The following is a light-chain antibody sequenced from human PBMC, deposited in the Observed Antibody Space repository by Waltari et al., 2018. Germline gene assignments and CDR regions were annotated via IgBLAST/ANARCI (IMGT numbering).Light chain of an antibody. CDR3: AVWDDSRNGWM. J-gene: IGLJ3*02. CDR1: SSNIGSKT. Sequence: QSVVTQSPSASGPPGQRVTISCSGSSSNIGSKTVNWYQHLPGTAPKLLIHNNNRRPAGVPDRFAGSKADTSASLAISGLQSEDEAEYYCAVWDDSRNGWMFGGGTKLTVL. CDR2: NNN. V-gene: IGLV1-44*01.